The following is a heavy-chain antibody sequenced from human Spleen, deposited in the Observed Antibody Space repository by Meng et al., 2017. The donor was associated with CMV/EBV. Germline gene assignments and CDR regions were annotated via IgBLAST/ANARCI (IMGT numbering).Heavy chain of an antibody. Sequence: GESLKISCVASGFTFTSYTMDWVRQAPGKGLEWVSSISSTSRDIYYADSVRGRFTISRDNARNSLSLQMNSLGAEDTAVYYCECSSSGYYYNGIDIWGQGTTVTVSS. D-gene: IGHD6-6*01. CDR2: ISSTSRDI. CDR3: ECSSSGYYYNGIDI. J-gene: IGHJ6*02. CDR1: GFTFTSYT. V-gene: IGHV3-21*01.